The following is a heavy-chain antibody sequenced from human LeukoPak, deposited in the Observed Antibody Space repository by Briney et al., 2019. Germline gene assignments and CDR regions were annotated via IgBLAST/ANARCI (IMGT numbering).Heavy chain of an antibody. CDR1: GFTFSSYW. J-gene: IGHJ4*02. CDR2: IKQDGSEK. D-gene: IGHD6-19*01. V-gene: IGHV3-7*03. Sequence: GASLRLSCAASGFTFSSYWMSWVRQAPGKGLEWVANIKQDGSEKYYVDSVKGRFTISRDNAKNSLYLQMNSLRAEDTAVYYCARGAGVVAVAGTLLDYWGQGTLVTVSS. CDR3: ARGAGVVAVAGTLLDY.